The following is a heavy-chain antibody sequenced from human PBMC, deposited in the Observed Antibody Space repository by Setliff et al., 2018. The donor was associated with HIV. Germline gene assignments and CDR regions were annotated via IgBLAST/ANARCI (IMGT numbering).Heavy chain of an antibody. CDR2: IYFSGTP. CDR1: GGSINSRSYY. D-gene: IGHD2-8*02. CDR3: ARRGMWSYETGGNPTATFDY. V-gene: IGHV4-39*01. J-gene: IGHJ4*02. Sequence: PSETLSLTCTVSGGSINSRSYYWAWIRQPPGKGLEWVASIYFSGTPYYNPSLKNRVTISVDTSKNRFSLKLSSVTAADTAVYYCARRGMWSYETGGNPTATFDYWGQGVLVTVSS.